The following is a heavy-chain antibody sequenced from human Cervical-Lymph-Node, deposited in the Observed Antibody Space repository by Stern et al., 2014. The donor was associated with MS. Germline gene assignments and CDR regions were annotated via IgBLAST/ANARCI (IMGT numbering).Heavy chain of an antibody. CDR1: GFTFRSYG. CDR3: ARAHIPYAYNYLFDY. CDR2: VWSDGSTA. J-gene: IGHJ4*02. Sequence: VQLEESGGGVVQPGTSLRLSCAASGFTFRSYGMHWVRQAPGKGLEWVALVWSDGSTAYYRNSVKGRFTISRDNSNNTLFLQMNSRTAEDTAVYYCARAHIPYAYNYLFDYWGQGTLVTVSS. D-gene: IGHD5-24*01. V-gene: IGHV3-33*01.